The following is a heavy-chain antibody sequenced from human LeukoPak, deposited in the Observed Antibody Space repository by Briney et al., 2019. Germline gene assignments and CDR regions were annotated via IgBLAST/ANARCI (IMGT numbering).Heavy chain of an antibody. CDR2: IIPIFGTA. D-gene: IGHD3-22*01. CDR1: GGTFSSYA. Sequence: SVKVCCKASGGTFSSYAIIWVRHAPVQGLESVGRIIPIFGTANYAQKSQGRVTITTDESTRTAYMELSSLRSEDTAVYYCASGVYDSSGYYYFDYWGQGTLVTGYS. V-gene: IGHV1-69*05. CDR3: ASGVYDSSGYYYFDY. J-gene: IGHJ4*02.